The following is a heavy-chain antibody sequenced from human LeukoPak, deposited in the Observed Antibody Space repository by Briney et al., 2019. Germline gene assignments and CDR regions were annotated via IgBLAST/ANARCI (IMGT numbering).Heavy chain of an antibody. D-gene: IGHD1-26*01. CDR1: GFTFDDYA. CDR2: LSSTSSYI. CDR3: TRDESGELLVN. V-gene: IGHV3-21*01. Sequence: KPGGSLRLSCAASGFTFDDYAMHWVRQAPGKGLEWVSSLSSTSSYIYYADSVKGRFTISRDNAKNSLYLQMNSLRAEDTAVYYCTRDESGELLVNWGQGTLVTVSS. J-gene: IGHJ4*02.